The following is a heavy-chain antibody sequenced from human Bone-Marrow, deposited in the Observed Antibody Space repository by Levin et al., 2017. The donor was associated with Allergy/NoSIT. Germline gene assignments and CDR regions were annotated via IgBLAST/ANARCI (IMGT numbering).Heavy chain of an antibody. V-gene: IGHV4-59*01. D-gene: IGHD3-10*01. CDR3: ARDLVRGGENAFDI. J-gene: IGHJ3*02. CDR2: ISYSGST. CDR1: GGSIGSYY. Sequence: RTSETLSLTCTVSGGSIGSYYWSWIRQPPGKGLEWIGYISYSGSTKYNPSLKSRVTISVDTSKNQFSLKLSSVTAADTAVYYCARDLVRGGENAFDIWGQGTMVTVSS.